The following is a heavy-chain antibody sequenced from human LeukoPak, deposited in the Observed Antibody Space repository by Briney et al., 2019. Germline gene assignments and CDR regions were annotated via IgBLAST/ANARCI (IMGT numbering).Heavy chain of an antibody. Sequence: ASVKVSCKASGYTFTNYYMHWARQAPGQGLEWMGRIIPIFGTANYAQKFQGRVTITTDESTSTAYMELSSLRSEDTAVYYCARAGATPLDYWGQGTLVTVSS. CDR2: IIPIFGTA. D-gene: IGHD3-10*01. V-gene: IGHV1-69*05. J-gene: IGHJ4*02. CDR3: ARAGATPLDY. CDR1: GYTFTNYY.